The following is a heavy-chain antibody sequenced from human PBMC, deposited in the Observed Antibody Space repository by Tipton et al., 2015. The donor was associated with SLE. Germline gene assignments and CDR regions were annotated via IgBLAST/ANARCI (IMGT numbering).Heavy chain of an antibody. D-gene: IGHD3-16*01. CDR2: IYYSGST. V-gene: IGHV4-59*01. CDR1: GGSISSYY. CDR3: ARDREFNWAGGWYFDL. J-gene: IGHJ2*01. Sequence: LRLSCTVSGGSISSYYWSWFRQPPGKGLEWIGYIYYSGSTNYNPSLKSRVTISVDTSKNQFSLKLSSVTAADTAVYYCARDREFNWAGGWYFDLWGRGTLVTVSS.